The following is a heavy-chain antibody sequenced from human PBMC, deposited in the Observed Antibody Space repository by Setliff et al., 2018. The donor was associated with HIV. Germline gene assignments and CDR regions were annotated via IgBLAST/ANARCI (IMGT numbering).Heavy chain of an antibody. CDR2: INVGNDNT. CDR1: GYSFTNYA. D-gene: IGHD2-15*01. J-gene: IGHJ4*02. CDR3: ARGSCGGCYLSDY. Sequence: GASVKVSCKASGYSFTNYAMHWVRQAPGQRLEWMGWINVGNDNTKYSQTLQGRVTIARDTSASTAYMELSSLRSEDTAVYYCARGSCGGCYLSDYWGQGTLVTVSS. V-gene: IGHV1-3*01.